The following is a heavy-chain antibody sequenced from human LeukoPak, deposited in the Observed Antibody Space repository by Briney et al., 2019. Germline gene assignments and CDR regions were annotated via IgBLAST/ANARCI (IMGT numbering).Heavy chain of an antibody. V-gene: IGHV4-34*01. D-gene: IGHD6-19*01. CDR3: ARYEQSWYFDL. CDR1: GGSFSGYY. CDR2: INHSGST. Sequence: SETLSLTCAVYGGSFSGYYWSWIRQPPGKGLEWIGEINHSGSTNYNPSLKSRVTISVDTSKNQFSLKLSSVTAADTAVYYCARYEQSWYFDLWGRGTLVTVSS. J-gene: IGHJ2*01.